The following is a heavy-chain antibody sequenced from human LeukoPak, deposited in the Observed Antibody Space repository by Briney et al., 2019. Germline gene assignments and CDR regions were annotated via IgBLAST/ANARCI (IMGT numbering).Heavy chain of an antibody. V-gene: IGHV1-69*05. J-gene: IGHJ3*02. CDR1: GGTFSSYA. D-gene: IGHD3-22*01. Sequence: ASVKVSCKASGGTFSSYAISWVRQAPGQGLEWMGRIILIFGTANYAQKFQGRVTITTDESTSTAYMELSSLRSEDTAVYYCARDRSDYYDSSGIRDAFDIWGQGTMVTVSS. CDR3: ARDRSDYYDSSGIRDAFDI. CDR2: IILIFGTA.